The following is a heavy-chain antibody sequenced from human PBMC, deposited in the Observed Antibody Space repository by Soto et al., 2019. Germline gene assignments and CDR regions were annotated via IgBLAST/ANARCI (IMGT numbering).Heavy chain of an antibody. CDR3: AKGVSSSWPTYYYYGMDV. CDR1: GFTFDDYT. Sequence: PGGSLRLSCAASGFTFDDYTMHWVRQAPGKGLEWVSLISWDGGSTYYADSVKGRFTISRDNSKNSLYLQMNSLRTEDTALYYCAKGVSSSWPTYYYYGMDVWGQGTTVTVSS. CDR2: ISWDGGST. J-gene: IGHJ6*02. V-gene: IGHV3-43*01. D-gene: IGHD6-13*01.